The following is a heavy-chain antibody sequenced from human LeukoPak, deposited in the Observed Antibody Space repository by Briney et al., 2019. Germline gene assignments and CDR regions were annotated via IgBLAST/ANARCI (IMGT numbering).Heavy chain of an antibody. V-gene: IGHV4-34*01. Sequence: SETLSLTCAVYGGSFSGYYWSWIRQPPGKWLEWIGEINHSGSTNYNPSLKSRVTISVDTSKNQFSLKLSSVTAADTAVYYCARGRPYWQWRYFFDYWGQGTLVTVSS. D-gene: IGHD6-19*01. CDR2: INHSGST. CDR1: GGSFSGYY. CDR3: ARGRPYWQWRYFFDY. J-gene: IGHJ4*02.